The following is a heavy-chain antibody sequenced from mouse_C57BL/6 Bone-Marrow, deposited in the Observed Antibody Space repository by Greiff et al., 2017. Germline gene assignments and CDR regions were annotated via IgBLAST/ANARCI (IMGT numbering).Heavy chain of an antibody. CDR2: IDPSDSYT. CDR1: GYTFTSYW. D-gene: IGHD2-1*01. Sequence: QVQLQQPGAELVMPGASVKLSCKASGYTFTSYWMHWVKQRPGQGLEWIGEIDPSDSYTNYIQKFKGKSTLTVDKSSSTAYMQLSSLTSEDSAVYYCARNPFYYDYDAMDYWGQGTSVTVSS. J-gene: IGHJ4*01. CDR3: ARNPFYYDYDAMDY. V-gene: IGHV1-69*01.